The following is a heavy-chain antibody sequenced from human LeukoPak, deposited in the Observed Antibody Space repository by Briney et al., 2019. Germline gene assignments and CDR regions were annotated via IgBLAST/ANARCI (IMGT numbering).Heavy chain of an antibody. CDR1: GFTFTNHW. D-gene: IGHD3-10*01. V-gene: IGHV4-34*01. J-gene: IGHJ4*02. CDR2: INHSGST. Sequence: GSLRLSCAATGFTFTNHWMSWIRQPPGKGLEWIGEINHSGSTNYNPSLKSRVTISVDTSKNQFSLKLSSVTAADTAVYYCARGHNYGSGSYSYFDYWGQGTLVTVSS. CDR3: ARGHNYGSGSYSYFDY.